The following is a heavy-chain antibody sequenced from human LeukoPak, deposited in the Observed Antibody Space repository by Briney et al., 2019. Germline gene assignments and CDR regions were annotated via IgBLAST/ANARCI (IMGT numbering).Heavy chain of an antibody. D-gene: IGHD3-9*01. V-gene: IGHV1-69*04. Sequence: SVKVSCKASGGTFSSYAISWVRQAPGQRLEWMGRIIPILGIANYAQKFQGRVTITADKSTSTAYMELSSLRSEDTAVYYCARVASYDILTGYYKFSTNYYYGMDVWGQGTTVTVSS. J-gene: IGHJ6*02. CDR2: IIPILGIA. CDR1: GGTFSSYA. CDR3: ARVASYDILTGYYKFSTNYYYGMDV.